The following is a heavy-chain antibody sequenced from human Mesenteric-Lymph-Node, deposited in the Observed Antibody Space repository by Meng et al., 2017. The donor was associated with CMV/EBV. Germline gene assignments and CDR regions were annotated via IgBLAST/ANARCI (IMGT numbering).Heavy chain of an antibody. CDR2: IYSGGST. Sequence: GESLKISCAASGFTVSSNYMSWVRQAPGKGLEWVSVIYSGGSTYYADSVKGRFTISRDNSKNTLYLQMNSLRAEDTAVYYCAKDQSIAGQYFQHWGQGTLVTVSS. CDR1: GFTVSSNY. J-gene: IGHJ1*01. CDR3: AKDQSIAGQYFQH. V-gene: IGHV3-53*05. D-gene: IGHD6-6*01.